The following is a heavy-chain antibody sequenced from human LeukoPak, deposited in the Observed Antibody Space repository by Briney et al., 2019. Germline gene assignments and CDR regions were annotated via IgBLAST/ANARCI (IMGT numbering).Heavy chain of an antibody. J-gene: IGHJ5*02. V-gene: IGHV4-59*01. CDR1: GGSIGSYY. CDR2: IYYSGST. Sequence: KPSETLSLTCTVSGGSIGSYYWSWIRQPPGKGLEWIGYIYYSGSTNYNPSLKSRVTISVDTSKNQFSLKLSSVTAADTAVYYCARGDVWFDPWGQGTLVTVSS. CDR3: ARGDVWFDP.